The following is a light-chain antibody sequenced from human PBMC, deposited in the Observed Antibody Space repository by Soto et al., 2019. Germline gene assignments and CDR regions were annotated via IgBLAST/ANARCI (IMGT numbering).Light chain of an antibody. Sequence: DIHMTQSPSSLFASLGDRVTITCQATQDINIYLNWYQQKPGKAPKLLIYDASNLEIGVPSRFSGSGSGTDFTLTISSLQPEDIGTYYCQQYDIDPITFGRGTRLEI. CDR1: QDINIY. V-gene: IGKV1-33*01. CDR2: DAS. CDR3: QQYDIDPIT. J-gene: IGKJ5*01.